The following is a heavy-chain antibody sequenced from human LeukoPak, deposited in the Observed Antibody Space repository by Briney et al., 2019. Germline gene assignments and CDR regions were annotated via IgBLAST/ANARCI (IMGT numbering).Heavy chain of an antibody. Sequence: SETLSLTCTVSGGSISSGGYYWSWIRQHPGKGLEWIGYIYYSGSTYYNPSLKSRVTISVDTSKNRFSLKLSSVTAADTAVYYCARTSPTNAFDIWGQGTMVTVSS. CDR1: GGSISSGGYY. CDR3: ARTSPTNAFDI. CDR2: IYYSGST. V-gene: IGHV4-31*03. J-gene: IGHJ3*02.